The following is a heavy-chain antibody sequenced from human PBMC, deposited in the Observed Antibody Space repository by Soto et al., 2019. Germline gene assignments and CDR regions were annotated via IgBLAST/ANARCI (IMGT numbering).Heavy chain of an antibody. J-gene: IGHJ4*02. CDR3: ARGAYGEVSFDY. CDR2: IRTSNAAT. CDR1: GYTFTSYG. D-gene: IGHD3-10*01. Sequence: GASVKVSCKTSGYTFTSYGISWVRQAPGQGLEWMGWIRTSNAATNYAKNFQGRVTMTTDTSTSTAYMELRSLRSDDTAVYYCARGAYGEVSFDYWGQGTQVTVSS. V-gene: IGHV1-18*01.